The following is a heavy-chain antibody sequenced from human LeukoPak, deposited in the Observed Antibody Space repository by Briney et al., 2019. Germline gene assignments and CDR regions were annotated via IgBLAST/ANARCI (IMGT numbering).Heavy chain of an antibody. CDR3: ARGTTMIVVVGPHDAFDI. D-gene: IGHD3-22*01. CDR2: IYTSGST. CDR1: GGSISSGSYY. J-gene: IGHJ3*02. Sequence: PSETLSLTCTVSGGSISSGSYYWRWIRQPAGKGLEWIGRIYTSGSTNYNPSLKSRVTISVDTSKNQFSLKLSSVTAADTAVYYCARGTTMIVVVGPHDAFDIWGQGTMVTVSS. V-gene: IGHV4-61*02.